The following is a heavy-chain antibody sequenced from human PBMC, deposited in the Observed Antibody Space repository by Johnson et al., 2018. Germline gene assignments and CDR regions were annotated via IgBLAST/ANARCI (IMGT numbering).Heavy chain of an antibody. V-gene: IGHV3-74*03. CDR2: IHSDGRST. D-gene: IGHD3-10*01. CDR3: ARGGIGSFDH. CDR1: GFTFSGYW. Sequence: EVQLVETGGGLVRPGGSLRLSCAASGFTFSGYWMHWVRQAPGKGLVWVSRIHSDGRSTTYAAPVKGRLTISRDNSNNMVFVQMNSLSTEDTAGDYGARGGIGSFDHWGQGVLVTVSS. J-gene: IGHJ4*02.